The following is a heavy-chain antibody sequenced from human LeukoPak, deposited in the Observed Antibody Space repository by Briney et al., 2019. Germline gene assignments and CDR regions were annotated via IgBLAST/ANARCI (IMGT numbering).Heavy chain of an antibody. V-gene: IGHV4-39*01. D-gene: IGHD6-19*01. CDR3: ASLAVAGLSEGY. CDR2: TYYSGST. CDR1: GGSISSDSYY. J-gene: IGHJ4*02. Sequence: PSETLSLTCTVSGGSISSDSYYWAWIRQPPGKGLEWIASTYYSGSTYYNPSLKSRVTISVDTSRNQFSLKLSSVTAADTAVYYCASLAVAGLSEGYWGRGTLVIVSS.